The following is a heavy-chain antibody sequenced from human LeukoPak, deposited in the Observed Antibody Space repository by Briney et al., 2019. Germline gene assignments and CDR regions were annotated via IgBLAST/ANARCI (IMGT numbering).Heavy chain of an antibody. CDR2: TYYRSRWYN. D-gene: IGHD2-15*01. CDR3: AREVAGTGGFDY. CDR1: GDSVSSNSAA. V-gene: IGHV6-1*01. Sequence: SQTLSLTCAISGDSVSSNSAAWNWIRQPPSRGLEWLGRTYYRSRWYNDYALSVKSRIIVNPDTSRNQFSLQLDSVTPEDTAVYYCAREVAGTGGFDYWGQGTLVTVSS. J-gene: IGHJ4*02.